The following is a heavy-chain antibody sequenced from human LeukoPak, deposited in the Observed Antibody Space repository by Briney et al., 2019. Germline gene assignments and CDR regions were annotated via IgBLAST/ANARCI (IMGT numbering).Heavy chain of an antibody. CDR2: MYADGST. CDR1: GLTVGINY. D-gene: IGHD6-19*01. V-gene: IGHV3-53*01. CDR3: ARDRYRSGCMDV. J-gene: IGHJ6*02. Sequence: GGSLRLSCAASGLTVGINYMSWVRQAPGKGLEWVSFMYADGSTDYADSVKVRFTISRDNSKNTLYLQMNTLRAEDTAIYYCARDRYRSGCMDVWGQGTTVTVS.